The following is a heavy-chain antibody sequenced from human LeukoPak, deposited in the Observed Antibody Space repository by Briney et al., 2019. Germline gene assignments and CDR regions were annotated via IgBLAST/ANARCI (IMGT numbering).Heavy chain of an antibody. D-gene: IGHD2-2*01. J-gene: IGHJ4*02. CDR3: ARARSTSCYFCSDY. CDR2: IYYSGST. Sequence: PSETLSLTCTVSGGSVSSGSYYWSWIRQPPGKGLEWIGYIYYSGSTNYNPSLKSRVTISVDTSKNQFSLKLSSVTAADTAVYYCARARSTSCYFCSDYWGQGTLVTVSS. CDR1: GGSVSSGSYY. V-gene: IGHV4-61*01.